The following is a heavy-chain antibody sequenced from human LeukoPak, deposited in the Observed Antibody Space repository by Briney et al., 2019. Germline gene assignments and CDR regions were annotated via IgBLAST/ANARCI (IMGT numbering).Heavy chain of an antibody. Sequence: GASVKVSCKASGYTFTGYYRHWVRQAPGQGLEWMGWINPNSGGTNYAQKFQGRVTMTRDTSISTAYMELSRLRSDDTAVYYCARGQQLVLTIYNWFDPWGQGTLVTVSS. J-gene: IGHJ5*02. V-gene: IGHV1-2*02. CDR3: ARGQQLVLTIYNWFDP. CDR1: GYTFTGYY. CDR2: INPNSGGT. D-gene: IGHD6-13*01.